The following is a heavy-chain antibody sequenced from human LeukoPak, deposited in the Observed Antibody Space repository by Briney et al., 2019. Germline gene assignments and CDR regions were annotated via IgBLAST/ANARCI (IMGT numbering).Heavy chain of an antibody. CDR2: IHYSGSTNSGST. J-gene: IGHJ5*02. CDR3: ARRVQMSSASAPSNTWLDP. Sequence: SETLSLTCSVSGDSITNYYWNWIRQPPGKGLEWIGHIHYSGSTNSGSTIYNPSLTSRVTISQDTAKNQFSLKLISVTAADTAVYYCARRVQMSSASAPSNTWLDPWGQGTLVTVSS. D-gene: IGHD3-10*01. CDR1: GDSITNYY. V-gene: IGHV4-59*01.